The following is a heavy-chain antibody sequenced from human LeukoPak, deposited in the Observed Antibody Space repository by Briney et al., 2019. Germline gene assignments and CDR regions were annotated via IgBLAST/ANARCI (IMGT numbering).Heavy chain of an antibody. CDR3: AREGGLHHHFDY. V-gene: IGHV4-39*07. Sequence: SDTLSLTCTVSGVSISSTSYYWGWVPQPPGKGLEWIGSIYYSGRTYYNPSLKSRGTISVDTSKSQFYPKLSSLTAENTAVYYCAREGGLHHHFDYWGQGTLVTVSS. CDR2: IYYSGRT. J-gene: IGHJ4*02. CDR1: GVSISSTSYY. D-gene: IGHD4-11*01.